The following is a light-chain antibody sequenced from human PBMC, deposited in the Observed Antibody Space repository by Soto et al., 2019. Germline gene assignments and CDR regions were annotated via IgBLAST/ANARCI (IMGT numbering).Light chain of an antibody. Sequence: QSVLTQPPSASASPGQSVTISCTGSSSDVGGYNYVSWYQHHPGKAPKLMIYEVIKRPSGVPDRFSGSKSGNTASLTVSGLQAEDEADYYCTSYAGRNTYLVFGGGTKLTVL. CDR3: TSYAGRNTYLV. V-gene: IGLV2-8*01. CDR1: SSDVGGYNY. CDR2: EVI. J-gene: IGLJ2*01.